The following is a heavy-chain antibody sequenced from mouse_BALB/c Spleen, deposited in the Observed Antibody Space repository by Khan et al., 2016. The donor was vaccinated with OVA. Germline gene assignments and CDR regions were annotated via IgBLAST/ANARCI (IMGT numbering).Heavy chain of an antibody. Sequence: EVQLQESGGGLVQPKGSLKLACAASGFTFNTYAMNWVRQAPGKGLEWVARIRNKSNNYATYYADSVKDRFTISRDDSQTMLYLQMSNLKTEDTAMYYCVRSSGYYFDYWGQGTTRTVSS. V-gene: IGHV10-1*02. CDR3: VRSSGYYFDY. CDR2: IRNKSNNYAT. J-gene: IGHJ2*01. CDR1: GFTFNTYA. D-gene: IGHD3-1*01.